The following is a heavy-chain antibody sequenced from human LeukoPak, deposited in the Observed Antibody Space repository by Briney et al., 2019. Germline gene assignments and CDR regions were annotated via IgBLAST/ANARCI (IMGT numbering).Heavy chain of an antibody. J-gene: IGHJ4*02. V-gene: IGHV3-30-3*01. CDR3: AREEYGGVYFDY. CDR1: GFTFSSYA. Sequence: GGSLRLSCAASGFTFSSYAMHWVRQAPGKGLEWVAVISYDASNKYYTDSVKGRFTISRDNSKNMLYLQIGSLRVEDTAVYHCAREEYGGVYFDYWGQGTLVTVSS. CDR2: ISYDASNK. D-gene: IGHD4-23*01.